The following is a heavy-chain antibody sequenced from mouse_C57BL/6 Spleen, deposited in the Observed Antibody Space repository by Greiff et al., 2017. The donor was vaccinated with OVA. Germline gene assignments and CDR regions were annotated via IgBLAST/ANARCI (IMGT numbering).Heavy chain of an antibody. V-gene: IGHV1-69*01. CDR3: ARGGPYYFDY. Sequence: QVQLQQPGAELVMPGASVKLSCKASGYTFTSYWMHWVKQRPGQGLEWIGEIDPSDSDTNYNQKFKGKSTMTVDKSSSTAYMQLSRLTSEDSAVYYCARGGPYYFDYWGQGTTLTVSS. D-gene: IGHD3-3*01. CDR1: GYTFTSYW. J-gene: IGHJ2*01. CDR2: IDPSDSDT.